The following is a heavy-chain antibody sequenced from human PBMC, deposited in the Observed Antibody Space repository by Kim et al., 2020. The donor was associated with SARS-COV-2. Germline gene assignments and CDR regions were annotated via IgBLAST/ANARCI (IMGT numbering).Heavy chain of an antibody. CDR1: GDSINSTNW. J-gene: IGHJ6*02. CDR3: ARLPVYDYGFTGGNV. Sequence: SETLSLTCAVSGDSINSTNWWNWVRQPPGKGLEWIGDIYHSGSTNYNPSLKSRVTISIDKSKNQFSLKLSSVTAADTAVYYCARLPVYDYGFTGGNVWGQGTTVTVSS. V-gene: IGHV4-4*02. CDR2: IYHSGST. D-gene: IGHD4-17*01.